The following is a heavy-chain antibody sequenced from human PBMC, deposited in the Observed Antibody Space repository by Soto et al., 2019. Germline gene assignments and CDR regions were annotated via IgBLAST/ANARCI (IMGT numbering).Heavy chain of an antibody. V-gene: IGHV3-33*03. Sequence: GGSLRLSCAASGFNFSSYVMHWVRQAPGKGLEWVAVIWYDGGNKYYADSVKGRFTISRDNSKNTLYLQMNSLRAEDTAVYYCAKGAPLYFDYWGQGTLVTVSS. CDR1: GFNFSSYV. CDR2: IWYDGGNK. J-gene: IGHJ4*02. CDR3: AKGAPLYFDY.